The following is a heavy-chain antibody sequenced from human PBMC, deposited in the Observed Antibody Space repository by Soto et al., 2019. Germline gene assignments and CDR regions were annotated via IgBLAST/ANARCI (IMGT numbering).Heavy chain of an antibody. CDR1: SGSASGQY. D-gene: IGHD3-22*01. CDR3: ARHAYYYDSSGYPLLYYFDY. CDR2: IDPLDLT. Sequence: SETLSLTCSVSSGSASGQYRSWLRQPPGKALEWIGYIDPLDLTNYNPSLKSRVTISVDTSKNQFSLKLSSVTAADTAVYYCARHAYYYDSSGYPLLYYFDYWGQGTLVTVSS. J-gene: IGHJ4*02. V-gene: IGHV4-59*08.